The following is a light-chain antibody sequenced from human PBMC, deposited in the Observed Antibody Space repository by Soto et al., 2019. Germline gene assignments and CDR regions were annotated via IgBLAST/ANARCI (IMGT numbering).Light chain of an antibody. J-gene: IGLJ3*02. Sequence: QSVLTQPASVSGSPGQSITITCNGSNTDVGHDGFVSWYQQHPGKAPKLIIYDVSRRPSGVSDRFSGSKSGNTASLTISGLQAEDEADYYCGSYTSDKTWVFGGGTKVTVL. V-gene: IGLV2-14*03. CDR1: NTDVGHDGF. CDR3: GSYTSDKTWV. CDR2: DVS.